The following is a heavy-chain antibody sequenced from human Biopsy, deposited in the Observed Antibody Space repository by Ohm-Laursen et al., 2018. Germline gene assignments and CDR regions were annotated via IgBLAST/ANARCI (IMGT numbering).Heavy chain of an antibody. J-gene: IGHJ6*02. Sequence: TLSLTCSVSRASISNGGYFWSWVRQRPGKGLEWIGHIYNSGNTYYHPSLQSRVTISIDTSKTQFSLSLRSVTAADTAVYYCARVPLPGIGAAYQGRFLYGMDVWGQGTTVSVSS. D-gene: IGHD6-13*01. CDR3: ARVPLPGIGAAYQGRFLYGMDV. V-gene: IGHV4-31*03. CDR2: IYNSGNT. CDR1: RASISNGGYF.